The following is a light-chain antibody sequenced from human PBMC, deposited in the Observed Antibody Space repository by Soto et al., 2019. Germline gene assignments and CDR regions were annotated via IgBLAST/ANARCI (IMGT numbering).Light chain of an antibody. CDR3: QLRSNWPPALT. J-gene: IGKJ4*01. V-gene: IGKV3-11*01. CDR1: QSISSY. CDR2: DAS. Sequence: EIVLTHSPATLSLSPGERATLSCRASQSISSYLAWYQQKPGQAPRLLIYDASNRATGIPARFSGSGSGTDFTLTISSLEPEDFAVYYCQLRSNWPPALTFGGGTKVDIK.